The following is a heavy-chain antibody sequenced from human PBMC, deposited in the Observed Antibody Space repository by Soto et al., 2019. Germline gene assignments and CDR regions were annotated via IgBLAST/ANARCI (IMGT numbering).Heavy chain of an antibody. J-gene: IGHJ6*02. CDR3: AKNGQPPYYYYGMDV. CDR1: GYTFTRYG. Sequence: GQLVQSGAEVKKPGASVQVSCKASGYTFTRYGISWVRQAPGQGLEWMGWISGYNGDTNYAQKFQGRVTMTVDTSTTTAFMELTSLTSDDRAVYYCAKNGQPPYYYYGMDVWGQGTTVTVSS. V-gene: IGHV1-18*01. CDR2: ISGYNGDT. D-gene: IGHD2-8*01.